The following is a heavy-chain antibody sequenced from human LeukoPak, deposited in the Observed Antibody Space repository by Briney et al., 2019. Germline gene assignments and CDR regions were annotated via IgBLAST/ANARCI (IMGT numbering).Heavy chain of an antibody. D-gene: IGHD2-15*01. CDR1: GFTFCMYW. V-gene: IGHV3-74*01. Sequence: RGSLRLSSVDPGFTFCMYWMHSVRHALGKRLLWVSRINSDVRITYSAESVKSRVSTSRDKATNALYLQMNTLSAAETALYYSVLGLCSAFACDVWGQGTMVTVSS. CDR2: INSDVRIT. CDR3: VLGLCSAFACDV. J-gene: IGHJ3*01.